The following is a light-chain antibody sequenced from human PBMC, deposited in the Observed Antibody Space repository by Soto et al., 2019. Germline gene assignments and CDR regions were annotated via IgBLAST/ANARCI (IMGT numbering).Light chain of an antibody. Sequence: QSVLTQPASVSGSPGQSITISCTGASSDVGGYNYVSWYQQYPGKAPKLIIYGVNLRPSGVSNRFSGSKSGNTASLTISGLQAEDEADYYCSSYTSSTTLVVFGGGTKLTVL. V-gene: IGLV2-14*01. CDR3: SSYTSSTTLVV. J-gene: IGLJ2*01. CDR1: SSDVGGYNY. CDR2: GVN.